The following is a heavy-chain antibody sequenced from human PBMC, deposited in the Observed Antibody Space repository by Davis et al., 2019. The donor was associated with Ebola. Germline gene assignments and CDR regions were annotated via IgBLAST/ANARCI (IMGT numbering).Heavy chain of an antibody. V-gene: IGHV1-18*01. D-gene: IGHD6-13*01. Sequence: AASVKVSCKASGYTFTTYGISWVRQAPGQGLEWMGWISAYNGNTNYAQKLQGRVTMTTDTSTSTAYMELRSLRSDDTAVYYCARDPSLAAAGSPSYYYYGMDVWGQGTTVTVSS. J-gene: IGHJ6*02. CDR1: GYTFTTYG. CDR2: ISAYNGNT. CDR3: ARDPSLAAAGSPSYYYYGMDV.